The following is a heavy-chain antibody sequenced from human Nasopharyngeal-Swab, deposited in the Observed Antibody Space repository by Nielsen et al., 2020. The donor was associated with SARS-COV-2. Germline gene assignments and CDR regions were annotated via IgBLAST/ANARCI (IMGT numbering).Heavy chain of an antibody. D-gene: IGHD2-21*02. V-gene: IGHV3-21*01. Sequence: GGSLRLSCAASGFTFSSYSMNWVRQAPGKGLEWVSSISSSSSYIYYADSVKGRFTISRDNAKNSLYLQMNSLRAEDTAVYYCARPYGEVVTAIGGDYYFDYWGQGTLVTVSS. CDR2: ISSSSSYI. CDR1: GFTFSSYS. CDR3: ARPYGEVVTAIGGDYYFDY. J-gene: IGHJ4*02.